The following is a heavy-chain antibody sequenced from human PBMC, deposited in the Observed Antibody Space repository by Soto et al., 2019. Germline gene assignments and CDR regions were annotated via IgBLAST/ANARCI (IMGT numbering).Heavy chain of an antibody. J-gene: IGHJ4*02. D-gene: IGHD4-4*01. CDR3: ARLEWIDYNRPPDY. Sequence: GESLKISCKGSGYIFTHLWIAWVRQMPGKGLEWVGIIYPGDSDTRYSPSFQGHVTISADKSIRTAYLQWSSLKASDTAMYYCARLEWIDYNRPPDYWGQGTLVTVSS. CDR1: GYIFTHLW. CDR2: IYPGDSDT. V-gene: IGHV5-51*01.